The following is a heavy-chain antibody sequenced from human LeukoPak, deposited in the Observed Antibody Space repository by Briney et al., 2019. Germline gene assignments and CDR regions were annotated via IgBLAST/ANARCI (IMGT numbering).Heavy chain of an antibody. J-gene: IGHJ5*02. D-gene: IGHD6-13*01. V-gene: IGHV5-51*01. Sequence: GESLKISCKISGYRLTSNWIGWVRQVPGKGLEWMGLIYPGYSDAKYSPSFQGQVTFSVDASISTAYLRLSGLRASDTAIYYCVRFALSSSLDHWGQGTPVTVSS. CDR2: IYPGYSDA. CDR3: VRFALSSSLDH. CDR1: GYRLTSNW.